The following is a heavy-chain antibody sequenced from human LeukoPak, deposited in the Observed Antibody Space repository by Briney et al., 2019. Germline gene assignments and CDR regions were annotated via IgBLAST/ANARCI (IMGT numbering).Heavy chain of an antibody. J-gene: IGHJ4*02. CDR1: GYTFISYD. V-gene: IGHV1-8*03. CDR2: MNPNSGNT. D-gene: IGHD2-2*01. CDR3: ARGPGCTSTSCLYYCDY. Sequence: ASVTVSCKASGYTFISYDINWVRQATGQGLEWMGWMNPNSGNTGYAQKFQGRVTTTTNTSISTAYMELSSLRSDDTAVYYCARGPGCTSTSCLYYCDYWGQGTRLTVSS.